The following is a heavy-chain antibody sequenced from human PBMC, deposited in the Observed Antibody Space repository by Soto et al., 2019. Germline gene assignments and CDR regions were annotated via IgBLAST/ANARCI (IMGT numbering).Heavy chain of an antibody. J-gene: IGHJ4*02. Sequence: TSETLSLTCTVSGGFISNYYWSWVRQSPGKGLEWIGYIYYSGTTNYNPSLKSRVTISIDMSKNQFSLRLSSVTAADTALYYCARTTAVPNTLRSRYFFDFWGQGTLVTVSS. V-gene: IGHV4-59*01. D-gene: IGHD3-9*01. CDR2: IYYSGTT. CDR3: ARTTAVPNTLRSRYFFDF. CDR1: GGFISNYY.